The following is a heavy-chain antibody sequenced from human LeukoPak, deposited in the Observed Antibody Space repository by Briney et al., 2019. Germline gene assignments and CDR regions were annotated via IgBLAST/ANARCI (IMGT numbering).Heavy chain of an antibody. CDR1: GGSLSKYY. Sequence: KPSETLSLTCAGYGGSLSKYYWSWIRQPPGKGLEWIGEINHSGSTNYNPSHKSRVTMSLDTSKNQFSLKMNSMTAADTAVYYCAVPSIASYWGQGTLVTVS. J-gene: IGHJ4*02. CDR3: AVPSIASY. CDR2: INHSGST. D-gene: IGHD6-6*01. V-gene: IGHV4-34*01.